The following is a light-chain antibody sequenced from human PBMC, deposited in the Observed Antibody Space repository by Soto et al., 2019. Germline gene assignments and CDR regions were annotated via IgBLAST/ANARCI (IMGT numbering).Light chain of an antibody. Sequence: QSALTQPASVSGSPGQSITISCTGTSSDIGAYHYVSWYQQHPGKAPKLIISGVSSRPSGVSNRFSASKSGYTASLTISGLQAEDEADYYCSSYSSSSSLVVFGGGTKLTVL. CDR2: GVS. V-gene: IGLV2-14*01. J-gene: IGLJ2*01. CDR1: SSDIGAYHY. CDR3: SSYSSSSSLVV.